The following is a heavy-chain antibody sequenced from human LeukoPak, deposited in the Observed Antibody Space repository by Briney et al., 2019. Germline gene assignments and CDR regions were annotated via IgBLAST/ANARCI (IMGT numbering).Heavy chain of an antibody. V-gene: IGHV5-51*01. Sequence: GESLKISCKGSGYSFTSYWIGWVRQMPGKGLEWMGIIYPGDSDTRYSPSFQGQVTISADKSISTAYLRWSSLKASDTAMYYCARLGRYCSSTSCYYYYYGMDVWGQGTTVTVSS. CDR2: IYPGDSDT. CDR1: GYSFTSYW. J-gene: IGHJ6*02. D-gene: IGHD2-2*01. CDR3: ARLGRYCSSTSCYYYYYGMDV.